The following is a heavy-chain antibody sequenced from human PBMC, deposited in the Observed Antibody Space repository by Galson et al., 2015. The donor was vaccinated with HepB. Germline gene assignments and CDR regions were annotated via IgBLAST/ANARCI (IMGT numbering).Heavy chain of an antibody. Sequence: SVKVSCKASGYTFNSYGISWVRQAPGQGLEWMGWISAYNGNTNYAQKLQGRVTMTTDTSTSTAYMELRSLRSDETAVYYCAREGGLSYSSDWFDPWGQGTLVTVSS. D-gene: IGHD1-26*01. CDR3: AREGGLSYSSDWFDP. V-gene: IGHV1-18*01. CDR1: GYTFNSYG. CDR2: ISAYNGNT. J-gene: IGHJ5*02.